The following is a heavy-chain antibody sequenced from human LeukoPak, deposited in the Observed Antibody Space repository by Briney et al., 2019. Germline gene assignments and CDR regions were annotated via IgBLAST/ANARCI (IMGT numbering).Heavy chain of an antibody. D-gene: IGHD2-2*01. CDR1: GYTFADYA. CDR3: VYEIGYCSRISCIDAFDI. Sequence: SLRLSCAASGYTFADYAMHWVRQAPGQGLEWVSGISRNSGSTGYAESVKGRFTISRDNAKNSLYLQMNRLRAKDTALYYCVYEIGYCSRISCIDAFDIWGQGTMV. V-gene: IGHV3-9*01. J-gene: IGHJ3*02. CDR2: ISRNSGST.